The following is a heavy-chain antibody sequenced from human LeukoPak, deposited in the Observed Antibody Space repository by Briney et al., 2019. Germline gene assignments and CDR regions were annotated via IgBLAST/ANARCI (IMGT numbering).Heavy chain of an antibody. J-gene: IGHJ6*01. V-gene: IGHV3-43*02. CDR2: ISGDGSGT. Sequence: GGSLRLSCTASGFTFDDYVMHWVRQAPGKGLEWVSLISGDGSGTYYADSVKGRFTISRDNSKNSLFLHMSCLIAEDTAFYYXXXXXXXXXXYY. CDR3: XXXXXXXXXYY. CDR1: GFTFDDYV.